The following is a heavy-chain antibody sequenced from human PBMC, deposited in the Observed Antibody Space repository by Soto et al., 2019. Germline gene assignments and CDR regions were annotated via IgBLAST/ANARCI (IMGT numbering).Heavy chain of an antibody. CDR2: MNPNSGNT. CDR1: GYTFTSYD. Sequence: ASVKVSCKASGYTFTSYDINWVRQATGQGLEWMGWMNPNSGNTGYAQKFQGRVTMTRNTSISTAYMELSSLRSEDTAVYSCARGIGDFWSGYNCFDPWGQGTLVSVSS. D-gene: IGHD3-3*01. CDR3: ARGIGDFWSGYNCFDP. V-gene: IGHV1-8*01. J-gene: IGHJ5*02.